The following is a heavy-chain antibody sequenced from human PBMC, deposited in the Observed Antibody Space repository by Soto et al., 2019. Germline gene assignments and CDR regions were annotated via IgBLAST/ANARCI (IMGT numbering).Heavy chain of an antibody. V-gene: IGHV3-33*01. CDR1: GFTFSSYG. D-gene: IGHD3-22*01. J-gene: IGHJ6*02. CDR2: IWYDGSNK. Sequence: GGSLRLSCAASGFTFSSYGMHWVRQAPGKGLEWVAVIWYDGSNKYYADSVKGRFTISRDNSKNTLYLQMNSLRAEDTAVYYCARVDRISYYYYGMDVWGQGTTVTVSS. CDR3: ARVDRISYYYYGMDV.